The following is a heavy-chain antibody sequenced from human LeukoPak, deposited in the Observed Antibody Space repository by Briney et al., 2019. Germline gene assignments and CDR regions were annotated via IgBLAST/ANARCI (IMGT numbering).Heavy chain of an antibody. J-gene: IGHJ4*02. V-gene: IGHV3-30-3*01. Sequence: GGSLRLSCAASGFTFSSYAMHWVRQAPGKGLEWVAVISYDGSNKYYADSVKGRFTISRDNSKNTLYLQMNSLRAEDTAVYYCARDDNIYYYDSSGYPGYFDYWDQGTLVTVSS. CDR3: ARDDNIYYYDSSGYPGYFDY. CDR2: ISYDGSNK. D-gene: IGHD3-22*01. CDR1: GFTFSSYA.